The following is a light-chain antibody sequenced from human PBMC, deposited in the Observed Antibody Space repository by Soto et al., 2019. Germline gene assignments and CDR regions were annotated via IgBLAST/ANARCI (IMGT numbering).Light chain of an antibody. CDR1: QSVSSSH. Sequence: EIVLTQSPGTLSLSPGERATLSCRASQSVSSSHLAWYQQNPGQAPRLLIYGASSRATGIPDRFSGSGSGTDFTLTISRLEPEDFAVYYCQQYGSSPWTFGQVTKVDI. V-gene: IGKV3-20*01. J-gene: IGKJ1*01. CDR3: QQYGSSPWT. CDR2: GAS.